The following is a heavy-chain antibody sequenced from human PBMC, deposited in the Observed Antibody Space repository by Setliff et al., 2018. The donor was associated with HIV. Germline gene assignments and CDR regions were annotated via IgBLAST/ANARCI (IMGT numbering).Heavy chain of an antibody. CDR2: MYYTGST. V-gene: IGHV4-39*01. CDR3: AKARRYDSPTTGD. J-gene: IGHJ4*02. D-gene: IGHD3-22*01. CDR1: GGSTDSGSYY. Sequence: SETLSLTCTVSGGSTDSGSYYWAWIRQPPGKGLEWIGSMYYTGSTYYNPSLKSRVTISIDTSKNQFSLKLSSVTAADTAVYYCAKARRYDSPTTGDWGQGTLVTVSS.